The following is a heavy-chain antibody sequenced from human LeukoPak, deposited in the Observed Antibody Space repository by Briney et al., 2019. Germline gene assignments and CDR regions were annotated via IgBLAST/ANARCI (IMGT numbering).Heavy chain of an antibody. D-gene: IGHD3-3*01. V-gene: IGHV5-51*01. J-gene: IGHJ4*02. CDR2: IYPGDSDT. CDR1: GYSFTSYW. Sequence: GESLKISCKGSGYSFTSYWIGWVRQMPGKGLEWMGIIYPGDSDTRYSPSFQGQVTISADKSISTAYLQWSSLKASDTAMYYCALRPAYYDFWSGYFDYWGQGTLVTVSS. CDR3: ALRPAYYDFWSGYFDY.